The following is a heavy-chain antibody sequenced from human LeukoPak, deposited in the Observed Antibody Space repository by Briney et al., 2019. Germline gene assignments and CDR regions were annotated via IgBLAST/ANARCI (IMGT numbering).Heavy chain of an antibody. Sequence: GGSLRLSCVASGFTFSNAWTNWVRQAPGKGLEWVSVIYRDGSSYYAESVKGRFTISRDNSKNTLYIQMNSLRAEDTAVYYCARSFYDILIGYYQYFDYWGQGTLVTVSS. CDR2: IYRDGSS. CDR1: GFTFSNAW. D-gene: IGHD3-9*01. CDR3: ARSFYDILIGYYQYFDY. V-gene: IGHV3-66*01. J-gene: IGHJ4*02.